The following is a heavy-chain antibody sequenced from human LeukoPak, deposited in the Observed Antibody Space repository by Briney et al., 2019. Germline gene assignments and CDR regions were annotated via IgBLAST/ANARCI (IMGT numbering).Heavy chain of an antibody. CDR3: ARRSPWREGGYFDY. J-gene: IGHJ4*02. Sequence: PGGSLRLSCAASGLTFSSYWMSWVRQAPGKGLEWVANIKQDGSEKYYVDSVKGRFTISRDNAKNSLYLQMNSLRAEDTAVNYCARRSPWREGGYFDYWGQGTLVTVSS. V-gene: IGHV3-7*01. CDR2: IKQDGSEK. D-gene: IGHD1-26*01. CDR1: GLTFSSYW.